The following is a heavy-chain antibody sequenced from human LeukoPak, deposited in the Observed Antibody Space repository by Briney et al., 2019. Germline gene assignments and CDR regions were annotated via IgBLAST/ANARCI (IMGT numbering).Heavy chain of an antibody. CDR3: TTAAFTVTLYYYYGMDV. CDR1: GFTFSDHI. CDR2: VSGSGSTV. V-gene: IGHV3-48*01. Sequence: GGSLRLSCAASGFTFSDHIMNWVRQLPGKRLEWVAYVSGSGSTVYYADSVKGRFTISRDNGKSSLYLQMNSLRVEDTAVYYCTTAAFTVTLYYYYGMDVWGQGTTVTVSS. D-gene: IGHD4-11*01. J-gene: IGHJ6*02.